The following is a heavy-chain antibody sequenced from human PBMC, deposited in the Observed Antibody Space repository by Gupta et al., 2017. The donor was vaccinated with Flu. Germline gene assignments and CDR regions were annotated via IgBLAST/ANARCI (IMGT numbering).Heavy chain of an antibody. CDR1: TFTNAC. J-gene: IGHJ4*02. V-gene: IGHV3-15*05. CDR3: ADCGCWRTQNCLFAY. Sequence: TFTNACMSWVRQAPGKGLEWVGRIKSKTDGGTTDHASPVRGRFTISRDDSKNTLYLQMNSLKTEDTAVYYCADCGCWRTQNCLFAYWGQGTL. D-gene: IGHD2-21*01. CDR2: IKSKTDGGTT.